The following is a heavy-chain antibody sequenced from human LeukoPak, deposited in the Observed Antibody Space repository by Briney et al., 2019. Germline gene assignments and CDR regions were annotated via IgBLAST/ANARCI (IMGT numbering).Heavy chain of an antibody. V-gene: IGHV5-51*01. D-gene: IGHD3-10*01. CDR2: IYPGDSDT. J-gene: IGHJ3*02. Sequence: GESLKISSKGSGYSFTSYWIGWVRQMPGKGLEWMGIIYPGDSDTRYSPSFQGQVTISADKSISTAYLQWSSLKASDTAMYYCARCYYGSGSYYNERGYPFDIWGQGTMVTVSS. CDR3: ARCYYGSGSYYNERGYPFDI. CDR1: GYSFTSYW.